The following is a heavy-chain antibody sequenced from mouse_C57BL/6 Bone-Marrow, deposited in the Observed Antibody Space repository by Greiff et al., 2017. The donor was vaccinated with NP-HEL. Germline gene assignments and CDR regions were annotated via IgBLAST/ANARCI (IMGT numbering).Heavy chain of an antibody. CDR1: GYTFTSYW. D-gene: IGHD2-1*01. CDR2: IYPGSGST. CDR3: ARGRGYGNYVWYFDY. Sequence: QVQLKQPGAELVKPGASVKMSCKASGYTFTSYWITWVKQRPGQGLEWIGDIYPGSGSTNYNEKFKSKATLTVDTSSSTAYMQLSSLTSEDSAVYYGARGRGYGNYVWYFDYWGQGTTLTVSS. V-gene: IGHV1-55*01. J-gene: IGHJ2*01.